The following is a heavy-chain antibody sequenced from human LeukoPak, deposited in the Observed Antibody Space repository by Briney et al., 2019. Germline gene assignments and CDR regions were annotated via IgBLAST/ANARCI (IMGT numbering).Heavy chain of an antibody. CDR2: INPSGGST. CDR1: GYTFTTYY. J-gene: IGHJ3*02. V-gene: IGHV1-46*01. D-gene: IGHD4-17*01. CDR3: ARDQDPTVSSRYASDI. Sequence: ASVKVSCKASGYTFTTYYMHWVRQAPGQGLEWMGIINPSGGSTTYAQKFQGRVTMTRDTSTSTVHMELRSLRSEDTAVYYCARDQDPTVSSRYASDIWGQGTMVTVSS.